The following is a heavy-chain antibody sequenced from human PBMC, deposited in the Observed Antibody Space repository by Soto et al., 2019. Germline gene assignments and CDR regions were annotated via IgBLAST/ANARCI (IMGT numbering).Heavy chain of an antibody. CDR3: AKDHFYDSTRPYYFDC. J-gene: IGHJ4*02. CDR1: GFTFSSYA. Sequence: GGSLRLSCAASGFTFSSYAMSWVRQTPGKGLEWVSGISNGGGSPYYADSVKGRFTISRDNSKNTLHLQMNSLRAEDTAVYYCAKDHFYDSTRPYYFDCWGQGTLVTVSS. D-gene: IGHD3-10*01. V-gene: IGHV3-23*01. CDR2: ISNGGGSP.